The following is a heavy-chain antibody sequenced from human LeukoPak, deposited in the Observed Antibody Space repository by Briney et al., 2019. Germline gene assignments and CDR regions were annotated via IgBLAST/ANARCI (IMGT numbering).Heavy chain of an antibody. V-gene: IGHV1-2*02. J-gene: IGHJ5*02. CDR3: ARVSDIVVALFDP. Sequence: ASVKVSCKASGYTFTGYYMHWVRQAPGQGLEWMGWINPNSGGTNYAQKFQGRVTMTRDTSISTAYMELSRLRSDDTAVYCCARVSDIVVALFDPWGQGTLVTVSS. D-gene: IGHD2-15*01. CDR1: GYTFTGYY. CDR2: INPNSGGT.